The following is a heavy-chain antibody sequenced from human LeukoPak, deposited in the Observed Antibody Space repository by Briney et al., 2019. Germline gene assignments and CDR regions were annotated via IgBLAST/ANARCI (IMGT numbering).Heavy chain of an antibody. CDR2: IYSAGRS. Sequence: GGALRLSCTVSGFSVSAIYLSWVRQVPGKGLQWVSGIYSAGRSFHAESLEGRCTVSRDFSKNILYLQMNSLRAEDTGVYYCAMTDDILIASSYWGQGTSVTVSS. CDR1: GFSVSAIY. J-gene: IGHJ4*02. CDR3: AMTDDILIASSY. D-gene: IGHD3-9*01. V-gene: IGHV3-53*01.